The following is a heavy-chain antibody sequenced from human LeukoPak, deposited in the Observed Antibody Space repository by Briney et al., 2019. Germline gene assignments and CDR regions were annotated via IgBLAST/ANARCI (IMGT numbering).Heavy chain of an antibody. Sequence: ASVKVSCKASGYTFTGYYIHWVRQAPGQGLEWMGWINPNSGDTNYAQKLQGRVTMTTDTSTSTAYMELRSLRSDDTAVYYCARDQSGSSWDFDYWGQGTLVTVSS. CDR3: ARDQSGSSWDFDY. CDR1: GYTFTGYY. D-gene: IGHD6-13*01. V-gene: IGHV1-2*02. CDR2: INPNSGDT. J-gene: IGHJ4*02.